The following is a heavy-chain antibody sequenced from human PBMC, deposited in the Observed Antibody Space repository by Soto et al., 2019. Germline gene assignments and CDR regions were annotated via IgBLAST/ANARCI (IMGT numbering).Heavy chain of an antibody. CDR2: ISSSGSTI. CDR3: ARVGRWELLRSRRGELWLDP. V-gene: IGHV3-48*03. Sequence: PXGSLRLSCAAAGVTFSSYEMNWVRQAPGKGLEWVSYISSSGSTIYYADSVKGRFTISRDNAKNSLYLQMNSLRAEDTAVYYCARVGRWELLRSRRGELWLDPWGQGTLVTVSS. J-gene: IGHJ5*02. CDR1: GVTFSSYE. D-gene: IGHD1-26*01.